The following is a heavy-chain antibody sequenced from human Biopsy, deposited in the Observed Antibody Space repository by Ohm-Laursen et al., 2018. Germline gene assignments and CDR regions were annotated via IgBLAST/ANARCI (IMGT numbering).Heavy chain of an antibody. CDR2: IFYRGST. D-gene: IGHD3-22*01. Sequence: SDTLSLTCTVSGGSISNNNYYWGWIRQPPGQGLEWIGSIFYRGSTHYKPSLKSRVNISVDTSKNQFSLNLNSVTAADTAVYYCARDYDTSGYYYVSWGQGTLVTVSS. V-gene: IGHV4-39*01. CDR1: GGSISNNNYY. CDR3: ARDYDTSGYYYVS. J-gene: IGHJ5*02.